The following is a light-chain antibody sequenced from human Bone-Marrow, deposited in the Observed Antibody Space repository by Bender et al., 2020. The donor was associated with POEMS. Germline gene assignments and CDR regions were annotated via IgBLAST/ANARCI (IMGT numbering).Light chain of an antibody. V-gene: IGLV3-1*01. Sequence: SYELTQPPSVSVSPGQTATITCSGDQLGNKFPSWYQQKAGQSPVLVIYQESKRPSGVPDRFSGSKSGTSASLAISGLQSEDEADYYCAAWEDSLNGWVFGGGTKLTVL. J-gene: IGLJ3*02. CDR2: QES. CDR1: QLGNKF. CDR3: AAWEDSLNGWV.